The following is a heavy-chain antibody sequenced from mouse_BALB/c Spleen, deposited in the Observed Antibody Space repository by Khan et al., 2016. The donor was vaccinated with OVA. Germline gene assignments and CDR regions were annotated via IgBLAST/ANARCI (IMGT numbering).Heavy chain of an antibody. CDR3: ARSPYVNFAY. V-gene: IGHV5-9-3*01. CDR2: ISSDGDYT. D-gene: IGHD2-1*01. J-gene: IGHJ3*01. Sequence: EVKLVESGGGLVKPGGSLKLSCAASGFIFSTYAMSWVRQTPEKRLEWVATISSDGDYTYFPDNVTGRFTISRDNAKNTLCLQMTSLRSEDTAMYYCARSPYVNFAYWGQGTLVTVSA. CDR1: GFIFSTYA.